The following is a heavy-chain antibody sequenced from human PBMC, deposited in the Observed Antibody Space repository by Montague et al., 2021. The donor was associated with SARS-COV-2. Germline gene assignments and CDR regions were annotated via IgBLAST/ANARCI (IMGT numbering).Heavy chain of an antibody. Sequence: SLRLSCAASGFTFRNYAMIWVRQAPGKGLEWVSGIRGSADITYYADSVKGRFTISRDNSKNTLYLQMSSLRAGDTAVYYCAKDREVATGGLYYFDYWGQGTLVTVSS. CDR3: AKDREVATGGLYYFDY. CDR2: IRGSADIT. V-gene: IGHV3-23*01. D-gene: IGHD5-24*01. CDR1: GFTFRNYA. J-gene: IGHJ4*02.